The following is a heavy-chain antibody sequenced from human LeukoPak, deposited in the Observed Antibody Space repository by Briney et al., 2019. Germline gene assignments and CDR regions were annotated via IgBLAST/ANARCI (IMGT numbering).Heavy chain of an antibody. CDR2: IIPIFGTA. CDR3: AGGYSPGYYYYYYMDV. J-gene: IGHJ6*03. V-gene: IGHV1-69*05. CDR1: GGTFSSYA. D-gene: IGHD1-26*01. Sequence: SVKVSCKASGGTFSSYAISWVRQAPGQGLEWMGGIIPIFGTANYAQKFQGRVTITTDESTSTAYMELSSLRSEDTAVYYCAGGYSPGYYYYYYMDVWGKGTTVTVSS.